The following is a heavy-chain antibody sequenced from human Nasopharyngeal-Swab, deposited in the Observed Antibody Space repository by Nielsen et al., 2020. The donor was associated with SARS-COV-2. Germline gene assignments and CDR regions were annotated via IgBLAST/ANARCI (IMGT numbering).Heavy chain of an antibody. V-gene: IGHV4-39*01. CDR1: GGSISSSSYY. CDR2: IYYSGST. D-gene: IGHD3-22*01. CDR3: ARGPTEVTMIVVVHFDY. Sequence: SETLSLTCTVSGGSISSSSYYWGWIRQPPGKGLEWIGSIYYSGSTHYNPSLKSRVTISVDTSKNQFSLKLSSVTAADTAVYYCARGPTEVTMIVVVHFDYWGQGTLVTVSS. J-gene: IGHJ4*02.